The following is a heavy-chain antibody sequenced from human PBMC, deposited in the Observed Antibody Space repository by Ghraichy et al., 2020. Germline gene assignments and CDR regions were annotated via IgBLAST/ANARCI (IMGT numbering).Heavy chain of an antibody. V-gene: IGHV3-21*01. Sequence: GGSLRLSCAASGFTFSSYSMNWVRQAPGKGLEWVSSISSSSSYIYYAESVKGRFTISRDNAKNSLYLQMNSLRAEDTAVYYCARGYSSSSSDYWGQGTLVTVSS. J-gene: IGHJ4*02. CDR3: ARGYSSSSSDY. CDR2: ISSSSSYI. D-gene: IGHD6-6*01. CDR1: GFTFSSYS.